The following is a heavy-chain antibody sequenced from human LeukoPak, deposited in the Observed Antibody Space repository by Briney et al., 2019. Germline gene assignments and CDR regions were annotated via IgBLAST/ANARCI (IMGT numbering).Heavy chain of an antibody. CDR1: GYTFTGYY. J-gene: IGHJ6*02. CDR3: ARDVCSCGSCYSGAHYYYYYGMDV. Sequence: GASVKVSCKASGYTFTGYYMHWVRQAPGQGLEWMGWINPNSGGTNYAQKFQGRVTMTRDTSISTAYMELSRLRSDDTAVYYCARDVCSCGSCYSGAHYYYYYGMDVWGQGTTVTVSS. CDR2: INPNSGGT. D-gene: IGHD2-15*01. V-gene: IGHV1-2*02.